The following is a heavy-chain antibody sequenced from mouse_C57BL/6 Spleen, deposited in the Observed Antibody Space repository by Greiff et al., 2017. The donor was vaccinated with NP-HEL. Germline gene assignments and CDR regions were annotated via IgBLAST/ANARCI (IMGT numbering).Heavy chain of an antibody. Sequence: QVQLQQSGPELVKPGASVKISCKASGYAFSSSWMNWVKQRPGKGLEWIGRIYPGDGVTNYNGKFKGKATLTADKSSSPAYLQLSSLTSEDSAVYACARRDNYGGLYAMDSWGQGTSVTGSS. CDR1: GYAFSSSW. D-gene: IGHD1-1*01. V-gene: IGHV1-82*01. CDR3: ARRDNYGGLYAMDS. J-gene: IGHJ4*01. CDR2: IYPGDGVT.